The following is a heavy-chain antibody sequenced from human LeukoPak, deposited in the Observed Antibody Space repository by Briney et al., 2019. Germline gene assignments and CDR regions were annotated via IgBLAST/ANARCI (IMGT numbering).Heavy chain of an antibody. Sequence: ASVTVSCKVSGYTLTELSMHWVRQAPGKGLEWMGGFDPEDGETIYAQKFQGSVTMTEDTSTDTAYMELSSLRSEDTAVYYCTTLYRPAALFDYWGQGTLVTVSS. CDR1: GYTLTELS. J-gene: IGHJ4*02. CDR2: FDPEDGET. D-gene: IGHD6-13*01. V-gene: IGHV1-24*01. CDR3: TTLYRPAALFDY.